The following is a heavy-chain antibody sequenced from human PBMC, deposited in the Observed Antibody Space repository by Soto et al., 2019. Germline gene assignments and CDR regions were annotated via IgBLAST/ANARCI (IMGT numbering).Heavy chain of an antibody. J-gene: IGHJ4*02. V-gene: IGHV3-23*01. CDR2: ISGSGGST. Sequence: GGSLRLSWAASGITFSSYALSWVRQAPWKGREWVSAISGSGGSTYYADSVMGRFIISRDTGKNTLYLQINSLRAEDRAVYFCAGFQTQLWLSGRLYWRQGTLVTVSS. CDR3: AGFQTQLWLSGRLY. D-gene: IGHD5-18*01. CDR1: GITFSSYA.